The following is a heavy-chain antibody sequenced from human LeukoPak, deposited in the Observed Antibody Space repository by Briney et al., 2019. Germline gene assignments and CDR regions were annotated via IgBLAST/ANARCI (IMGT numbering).Heavy chain of an antibody. Sequence: PGGSLRLSCIASGFSFSTYGMHWVRQAPGKGLEWVALISYDGSNKHYADSVKGRFTISRDNSKNTLYLQMNSLRAEDTAVYYCARGGGPKPGPLHSGLYYFDYWGQGTLVTVSS. D-gene: IGHD3-16*01. J-gene: IGHJ4*02. CDR3: ARGGGPKPGPLHSGLYYFDY. CDR1: GFSFSTYG. CDR2: ISYDGSNK. V-gene: IGHV3-30*12.